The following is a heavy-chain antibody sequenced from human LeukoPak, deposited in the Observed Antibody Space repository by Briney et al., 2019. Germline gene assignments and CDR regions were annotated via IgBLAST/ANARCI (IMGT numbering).Heavy chain of an antibody. CDR2: ISSSSSYI. Sequence: GGSLRLSCEVSGFTFSSFRMNWVRQAPGKGLEWVSSISSSSSYIYYADSVKGRFTISRDNAKNSLYLQMNSLRAEDTAVYYCARDRSPYSMVRGVIWYLDYWGQGTLVTVSS. V-gene: IGHV3-21*01. D-gene: IGHD3-10*01. CDR1: GFTFSSFR. CDR3: ARDRSPYSMVRGVIWYLDY. J-gene: IGHJ4*02.